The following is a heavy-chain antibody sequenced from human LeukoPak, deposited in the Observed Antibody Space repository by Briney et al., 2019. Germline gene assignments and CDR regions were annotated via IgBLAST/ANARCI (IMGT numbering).Heavy chain of an antibody. CDR3: AKDSIAYCTSSSCFDFDF. D-gene: IGHD2-2*01. CDR2: ISVAGSKR. J-gene: IGHJ4*02. Sequence: PGGALRLSCAASGVTFNCYAMSWGRHAPGEGLEWGSGISVAGSKRHYADSVKGRFTISRDNSQNTLCLQMNSLRAEDTALYYCAKDSIAYCTSSSCFDFDFWGQGALVTVSS. V-gene: IGHV3-23*01. CDR1: GVTFNCYA.